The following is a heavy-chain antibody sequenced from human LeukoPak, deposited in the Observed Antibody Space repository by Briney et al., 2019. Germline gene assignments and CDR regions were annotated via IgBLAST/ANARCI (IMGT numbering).Heavy chain of an antibody. CDR3: ARVRATGTSPYYFDY. D-gene: IGHD1-1*01. V-gene: IGHV3-21*01. CDR1: GFIFSSYS. J-gene: IGHJ4*02. CDR2: ISSSSSYI. Sequence: PGGSLRLSCEASGFIFSSYSMNWVRQAPGKGLEWVSSISSSSSYIYYADSVKGRFTISRDNAKNSLYLLMNSLRAEDTAVYYCARVRATGTSPYYFDYWGQGTLVTVSS.